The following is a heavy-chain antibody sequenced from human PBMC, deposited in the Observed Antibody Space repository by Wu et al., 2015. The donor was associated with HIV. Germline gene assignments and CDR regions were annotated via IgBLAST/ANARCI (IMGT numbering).Heavy chain of an antibody. J-gene: IGHJ4*02. V-gene: IGHV1-18*01. D-gene: IGHD3-3*01. CDR1: GYTFTSYG. CDR3: ARAPSDFWSGYRRQKFDY. Sequence: QVQLVQSGAEVKKPGASVKVSCKASGYTFTSYGISWVRQAPGQGLEWMGWISAYNGNTNYAQKLQGRVTMTTDTSTSTAYMELRSLRSDDTAVYYCARAPSDFWSGYRRQKFDYWGQGTLVTVSS. CDR2: ISAYNGNT.